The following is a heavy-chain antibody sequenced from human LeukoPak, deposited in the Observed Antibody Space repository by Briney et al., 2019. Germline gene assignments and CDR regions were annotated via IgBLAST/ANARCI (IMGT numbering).Heavy chain of an antibody. Sequence: GEFLKISCKGSGYSFTNHWIGWARQMPGKGLEWLGIIYPGDSDTRYSPSFQGQVTISVDKSISTAYLQWSSLKASDTAMYYCTRIPNAVAPPNWLDPWGQGTLVTVSS. CDR2: IYPGDSDT. CDR1: GYSFTNHW. J-gene: IGHJ5*02. V-gene: IGHV5-51*01. CDR3: TRIPNAVAPPNWLDP. D-gene: IGHD6-19*01.